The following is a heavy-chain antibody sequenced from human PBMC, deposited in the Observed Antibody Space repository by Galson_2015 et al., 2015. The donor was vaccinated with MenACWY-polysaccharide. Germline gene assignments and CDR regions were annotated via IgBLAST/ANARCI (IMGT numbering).Heavy chain of an antibody. CDR3: ASLLSGNSPRDY. J-gene: IGHJ4*02. CDR1: GFAFSSYS. CDR2: ISSSSSYI. V-gene: IGHV3-21*01. D-gene: IGHD3-22*01. Sequence: SLRLSCAASGFAFSSYSMNWVRQAPGKGLEWVSSISSSSSYIYYADSVKGRFTISRDNAKNSLYLQMNSLRAEDTAVYYCASLLSGNSPRDYWGQGTLVTVSS.